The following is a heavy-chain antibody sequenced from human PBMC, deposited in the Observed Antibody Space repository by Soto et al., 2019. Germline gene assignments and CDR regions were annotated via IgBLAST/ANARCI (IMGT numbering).Heavy chain of an antibody. CDR2: IYYSGST. CDR3: ARAMITFGGVIVRSDAFDI. D-gene: IGHD3-16*02. CDR1: GGSISSGDYY. V-gene: IGHV4-30-4*01. Sequence: SETLSLTCTVSGGSISSGDYYWSWIRQPPGKGLEWIGYIYYSGSTYYNPSLKSRVTISVDTSKNQFSLKLSSVTAADTAVYYCARAMITFGGVIVRSDAFDIWGQGTMVTVSS. J-gene: IGHJ3*02.